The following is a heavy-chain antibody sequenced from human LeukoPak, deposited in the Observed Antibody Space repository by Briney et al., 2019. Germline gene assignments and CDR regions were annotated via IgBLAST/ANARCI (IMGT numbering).Heavy chain of an antibody. J-gene: IGHJ6*03. CDR1: GGSISSYY. Sequence: SETLSLTCTVSGGSISSYYWSWIRQPAGKGLEWIGRIYTSGSTNYNPSLKSRVTISVDTSKNQFSLKLSSVTAADTAVYYCATTNSRYYDFWSGYRLAGNMGYYYYMDVWGKGTTVTVSS. D-gene: IGHD3-3*01. CDR2: IYTSGST. V-gene: IGHV4-4*07. CDR3: ATTNSRYYDFWSGYRLAGNMGYYYYMDV.